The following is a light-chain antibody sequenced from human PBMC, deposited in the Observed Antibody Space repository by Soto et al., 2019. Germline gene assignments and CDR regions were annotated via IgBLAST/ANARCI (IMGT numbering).Light chain of an antibody. Sequence: DIVMTQSPLSLPVTPGEPASISCRSSQSLLHSNGYNCLDWYLQKPGQSPQLLIYLGSNRASGVPDRFSGSGSGTDFTLKISRVEAEDVGVYYCMQALQSPITFGQGTPLEIK. CDR3: MQALQSPIT. CDR1: QSLLHSNGYNC. J-gene: IGKJ5*01. CDR2: LGS. V-gene: IGKV2-28*01.